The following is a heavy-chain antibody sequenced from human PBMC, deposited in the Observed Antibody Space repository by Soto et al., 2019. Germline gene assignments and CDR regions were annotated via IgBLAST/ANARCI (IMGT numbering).Heavy chain of an antibody. CDR2: IYPGDSDT. J-gene: IGHJ6*02. CDR3: ARHGASYYYDSSGSGYYYYYYGMDV. D-gene: IGHD3-22*01. CDR1: GYSFTSYW. V-gene: IGHV5-51*01. Sequence: PGESLKISCKGSGYSFTSYWIGWVRQMPGKGLEWMGIIYPGDSDTRYSPSLQGQVTISADKSISTAYLQWSSLKASDTAMYYCARHGASYYYDSSGSGYYYYYYGMDVWGQGTTVTVSS.